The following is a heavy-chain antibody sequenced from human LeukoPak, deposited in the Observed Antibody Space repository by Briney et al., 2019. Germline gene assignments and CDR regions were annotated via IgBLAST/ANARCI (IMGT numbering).Heavy chain of an antibody. V-gene: IGHV1-2*02. D-gene: IGHD3-22*01. CDR3: ARDLGGSMVITPVY. Sequence: ASVKVSCKASGYTFTRYYMHWVRQAPGQGLEWMGWINPNSGGTNYAQKFQGRVTMTSETSISTAYMELSRRRSDGTAVYYCARDLGGSMVITPVYWGEGALVTVSP. CDR2: INPNSGGT. CDR1: GYTFTRYY. J-gene: IGHJ4*02.